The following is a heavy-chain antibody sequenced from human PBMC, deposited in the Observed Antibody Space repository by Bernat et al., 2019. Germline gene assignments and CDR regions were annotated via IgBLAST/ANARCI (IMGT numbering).Heavy chain of an antibody. CDR3: ARPITVTGATDAFDI. D-gene: IGHD1-14*01. V-gene: IGHV3-23*01. CDR2: ISGSGGST. J-gene: IGHJ3*02. CDR1: GFTFSSYA. Sequence: EVQLLESGGGLVQPGGSLRLSCAASGFTFSSYAMSWVRQAPGKGLEWVSAISGSGGSTYYADSVKGRFTISRDNAKNSLYLQINSLRAEDTAVYYCARPITVTGATDAFDIWGQGTLVTVSS.